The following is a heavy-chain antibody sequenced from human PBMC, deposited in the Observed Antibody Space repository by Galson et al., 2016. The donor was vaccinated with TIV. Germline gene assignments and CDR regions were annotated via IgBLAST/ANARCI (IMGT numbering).Heavy chain of an antibody. CDR3: AKDSSGYGSFDY. V-gene: IGHV3-11*06. CDR2: ITGSRSHV. CDR1: GFTFSDYY. J-gene: IGHJ4*02. Sequence: CAASGFTFSDYYMSWIRQAPGKGLEWVSYITGSRSHVDYADSLKGRFTISRDNAKNSLYLQMNSLRAEDTAVYYCAKDSSGYGSFDYWGQGTLVTVSS. D-gene: IGHD5-12*01.